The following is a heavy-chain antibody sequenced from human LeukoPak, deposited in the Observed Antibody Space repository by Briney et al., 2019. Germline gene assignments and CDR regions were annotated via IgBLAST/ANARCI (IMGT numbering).Heavy chain of an antibody. CDR1: GFSFSSYS. D-gene: IGHD3-22*01. J-gene: IGHJ3*02. CDR3: AREPENYSDSSGYYFDAFDI. Sequence: GGSLRLSCAASGFSFSSYSMNWVRQAPGKGLEWVSYIGSSTSTKYYADSVKGQFTISRDNAKNSLYLQMNSLRAEDTAVYYCAREPENYSDSSGYYFDAFDIWGQGTMVTVSS. CDR2: IGSSTSTK. V-gene: IGHV3-48*04.